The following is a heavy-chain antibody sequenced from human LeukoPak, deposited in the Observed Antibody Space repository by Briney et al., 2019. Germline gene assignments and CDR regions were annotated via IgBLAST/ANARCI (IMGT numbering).Heavy chain of an antibody. V-gene: IGHV4-34*01. J-gene: IGHJ4*02. Sequence: PSETLSLTCAVYGGSFSGYYWSWIRQPPGKGLEWIGEINHSGSTNYNPSLKSRVTISVDTSKNQFSLKLRSVTAADTAVYYCARHQGWLQWEYWGQGTPVTVSS. CDR1: GGSFSGYY. CDR2: INHSGST. D-gene: IGHD5-24*01. CDR3: ARHQGWLQWEY.